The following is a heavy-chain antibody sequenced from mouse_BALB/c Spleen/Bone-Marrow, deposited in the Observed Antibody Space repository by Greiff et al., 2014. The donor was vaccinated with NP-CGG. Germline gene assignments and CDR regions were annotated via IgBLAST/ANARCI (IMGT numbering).Heavy chain of an antibody. CDR1: GYTFTDYI. CDR2: INVNNGGT. D-gene: IGHD4-1*01. CDR3: VTGTACFTY. Sequence: VQLQQSGPELVKPGASVKITCKTSGYTFTDYIMDWVRLSHGKSLEWIGDINVNNGGTIYNQKFKGKATLTVDKSSSAAYMELRCLTSEDTAVYYCVTGTACFTYWGQGTLVTVST. V-gene: IGHV1-18*01. J-gene: IGHJ3*01.